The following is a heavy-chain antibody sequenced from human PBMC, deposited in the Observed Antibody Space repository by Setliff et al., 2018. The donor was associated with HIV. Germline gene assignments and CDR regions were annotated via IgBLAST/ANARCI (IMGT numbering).Heavy chain of an antibody. CDR3: VSFFVTTVTNQDY. D-gene: IGHD4-17*01. CDR1: GGSFSNYY. CDR2: LSPSGTT. Sequence: PSETLSLTCTVYGGSFSNYYTNWIRQPPGKGLEWIGELSPSGTTRSNPSLQSRVTISLDTSNNQFSLKLTSVTAADTAMYYCVSFFVTTVTNQDYWGQGTPVTV. J-gene: IGHJ4*02. V-gene: IGHV4-34*01.